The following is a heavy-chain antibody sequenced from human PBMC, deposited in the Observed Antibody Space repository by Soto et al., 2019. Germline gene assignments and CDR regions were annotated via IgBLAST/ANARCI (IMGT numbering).Heavy chain of an antibody. CDR1: GGSISSYY. D-gene: IGHD3-9*01. CDR2: IYYSGST. V-gene: IGHV4-59*01. CDR3: ARADYDILTGYHQFDY. Sequence: SETLSLTCTVSGGSISSYYWSWIRQPPGKGLEWIGYIYYSGSTNYNPSLKSRVTISVDTSKNQFSLKLSSVTAADTAVYYCARADYDILTGYHQFDYWGQGTLVTVSS. J-gene: IGHJ4*02.